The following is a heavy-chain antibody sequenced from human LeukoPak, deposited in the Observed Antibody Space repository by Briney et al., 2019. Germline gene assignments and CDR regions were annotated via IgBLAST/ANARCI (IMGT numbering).Heavy chain of an antibody. J-gene: IGHJ5*02. D-gene: IGHD3-9*01. V-gene: IGHV4-38-2*02. Sequence: SETLSLTCTVSGGSISSYYWSWIRQPPGKGLEWIGSIYHSGSTYYNPSLKSRVTISVDTSKNQFSLKLSSVTAADTAVYYCARALTGYPNPSNWFDPWGQGTLVTVSS. CDR1: GGSISSYY. CDR3: ARALTGYPNPSNWFDP. CDR2: IYHSGST.